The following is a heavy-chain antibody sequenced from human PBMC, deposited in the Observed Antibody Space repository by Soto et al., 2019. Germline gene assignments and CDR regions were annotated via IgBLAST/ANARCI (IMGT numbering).Heavy chain of an antibody. CDR1: GFTFTDYY. CDR2: ISSSSGYT. J-gene: IGHJ5*02. D-gene: IGHD2-2*01. CDR3: ARDRYCSSASCKYVGRPNNWFDP. Sequence: QVQLVESGGGLVKPGGSLRLSCAASGFTFTDYYMSWIRQAPGKGLEWVSYISSSSGYTNYTDSVKGRFTISRDNAKNSLYLQMDSLRVEDTAMYYCARDRYCSSASCKYVGRPNNWFDPWGQGTLVTVSS. V-gene: IGHV3-11*06.